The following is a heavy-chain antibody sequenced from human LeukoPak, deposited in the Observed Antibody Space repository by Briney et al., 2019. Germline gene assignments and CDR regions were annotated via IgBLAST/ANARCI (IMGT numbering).Heavy chain of an antibody. Sequence: SETLSLTCAVSGGSFSGYYWSWIRQPPGEGLEWIGEINHSGSTNYNPSLKSRVTISVDTSKNQFSLKLSSVTAADTAVYYCARSPRYSSGWYKDKWFDPWGQGTLVTVSS. CDR1: GGSFSGYY. V-gene: IGHV4-34*01. D-gene: IGHD6-19*01. CDR2: INHSGST. CDR3: ARSPRYSSGWYKDKWFDP. J-gene: IGHJ5*02.